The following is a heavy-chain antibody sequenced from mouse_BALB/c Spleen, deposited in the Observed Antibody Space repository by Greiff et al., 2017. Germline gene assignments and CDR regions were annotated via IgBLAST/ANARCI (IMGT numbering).Heavy chain of an antibody. V-gene: IGHV3-6*02. D-gene: IGHD2-1*01. CDR1: GYSITSGYY. CDR2: ISYDGSN. CDR3: ARFDGNYWYFDV. Sequence: EVQLVESGPGLVKPSQSLSLTCSVTGYSITSGYYWNWIRQFPGNKLEWMGYISYDGSNNYNPSLKNRISITRDTSKNQFFLKLNSVTTEDTATYYCARFDGNYWYFDVWGAGTTVTVSS. J-gene: IGHJ1*01.